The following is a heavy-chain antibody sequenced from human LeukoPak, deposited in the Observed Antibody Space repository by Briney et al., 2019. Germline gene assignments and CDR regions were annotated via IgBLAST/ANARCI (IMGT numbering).Heavy chain of an antibody. V-gene: IGHV7-4-1*02. Sequence: ASVKVSCKASGYTFTSYAMNWVRQAPGQGLEWMGWINTNTGNPTYAQGFTGRFVSSLDTSVSTAYLQISSLKAEDTAVYYCALRSLTTGYYYYGMDVWGQGTTVTVSS. J-gene: IGHJ6*02. CDR1: GYTFTSYA. CDR3: ALRSLTTGYYYYGMDV. CDR2: INTNTGNP. D-gene: IGHD1-1*01.